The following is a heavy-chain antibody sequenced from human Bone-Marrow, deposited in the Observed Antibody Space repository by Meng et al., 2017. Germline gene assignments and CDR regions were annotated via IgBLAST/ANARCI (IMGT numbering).Heavy chain of an antibody. V-gene: IGHV1-2*02. CDR3: ARGFLDYYDSSGYYYVD. Sequence: ASVKVSCKASGYTFTGYYMHWVRQAPGQGLEWMGWINPNSGGTNYAQKFQGRVTMTRDTSISTAYMELSSLRSEDTAVYYCARGFLDYYDSSGYYYVDWGQGTLVTVSS. J-gene: IGHJ4*02. CDR2: INPNSGGT. CDR1: GYTFTGYY. D-gene: IGHD3-22*01.